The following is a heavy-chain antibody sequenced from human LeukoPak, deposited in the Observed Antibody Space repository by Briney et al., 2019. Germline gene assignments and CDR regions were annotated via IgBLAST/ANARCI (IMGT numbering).Heavy chain of an antibody. CDR1: GFTVSSNY. V-gene: IGHV3-21*01. J-gene: IGHJ3*02. Sequence: GGSLRLSCAASGFTVSSNYMSWVRQAPGKGLEWVSSISSSSSYIYYADSVKGRFTISRDNAKNSLYLQMNSLRAEDTAVYYCAGVSGSYYDSSGYPLRADAFDIWGQGTMVTVSS. CDR3: AGVSGSYYDSSGYPLRADAFDI. CDR2: ISSSSSYI. D-gene: IGHD3-22*01.